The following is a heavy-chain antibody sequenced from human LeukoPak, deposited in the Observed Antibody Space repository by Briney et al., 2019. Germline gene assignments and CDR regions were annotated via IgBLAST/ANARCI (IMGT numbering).Heavy chain of an antibody. D-gene: IGHD2-2*01. Sequence: GESLKISCKGSGYSFTSYWIGWVRQMPGKGLEWMGIIYPGDSDTRYSPSFQGQVTISADKSISTAYLQWSSLKASDTAMYYCARHRYCSSTSCYSSDYWGQGTLVTVSS. J-gene: IGHJ4*02. CDR2: IYPGDSDT. CDR3: ARHRYCSSTSCYSSDY. V-gene: IGHV5-51*01. CDR1: GYSFTSYW.